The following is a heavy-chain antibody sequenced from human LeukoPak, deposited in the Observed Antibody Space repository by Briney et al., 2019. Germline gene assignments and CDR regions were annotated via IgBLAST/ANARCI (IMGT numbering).Heavy chain of an antibody. CDR2: IYYSGVT. V-gene: IGHV4-59*01. J-gene: IGHJ4*02. Sequence: SETLSLTCTVSGVSINYYYWMWIRQPPGKGLEWIGYIYYSGVTHYNPSLKSRVTMLVDTSKNQFSLKLTAVTAADTAVYYCAGQGGSYYVFDYWGQGTLVTVSS. CDR3: AGQGGSYYVFDY. CDR1: GVSINYYY. D-gene: IGHD1-26*01.